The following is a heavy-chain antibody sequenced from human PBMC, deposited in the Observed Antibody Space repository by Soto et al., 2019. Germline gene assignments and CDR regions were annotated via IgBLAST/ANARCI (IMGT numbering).Heavy chain of an antibody. CDR3: ARVEQWLYIAKY. V-gene: IGHV3-30*09. J-gene: IGHJ4*02. Sequence: GGSLRLSCAVSGFTFSSFAMHWVRQAPGKGLEWVALISDDGSNKYYADSVKGRFAISRDNSKNTLYLHMNSLRREDTAVYSCARVEQWLYIAKYWGQGTLVTVSS. CDR2: ISDDGSNK. D-gene: IGHD6-19*01. CDR1: GFTFSSFA.